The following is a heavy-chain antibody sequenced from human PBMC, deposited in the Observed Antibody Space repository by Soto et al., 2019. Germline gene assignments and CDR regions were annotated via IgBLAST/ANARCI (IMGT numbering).Heavy chain of an antibody. J-gene: IGHJ4*02. V-gene: IGHV6-1*01. Sequence: SQTLSLTCAISGDSVSSNSAAWNWIRQSPSRGLEWLGRTYYRSKWYNGYAVSVKSRITINPDTSKNQFSLQLNSVTPEDTAVYYCARDIRGYDFWSGYYLGFAYWGQGTLVTVSS. CDR1: GDSVSSNSAA. CDR3: ARDIRGYDFWSGYYLGFAY. D-gene: IGHD3-3*01. CDR2: TYYRSKWYN.